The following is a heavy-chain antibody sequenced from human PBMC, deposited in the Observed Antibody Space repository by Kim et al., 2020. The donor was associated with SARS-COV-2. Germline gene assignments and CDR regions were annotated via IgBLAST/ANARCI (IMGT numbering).Heavy chain of an antibody. CDR3: AKDEKWELNYYFDY. V-gene: IGHV3-30*18. CDR1: GFTFSSYG. D-gene: IGHD1-26*01. J-gene: IGHJ4*02. Sequence: GGSLRLSCAASGFTFSSYGMHWVRQAPGKGLEWVAVISYDGSNKYYADSVKGRFTISRDNSKNTLYLQMNSLRAEDTAVYYCAKDEKWELNYYFDYWGQGTLVTVSS. CDR2: ISYDGSNK.